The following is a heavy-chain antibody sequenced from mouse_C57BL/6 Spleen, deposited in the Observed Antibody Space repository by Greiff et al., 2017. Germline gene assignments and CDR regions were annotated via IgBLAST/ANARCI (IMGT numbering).Heavy chain of an antibody. CDR2: ITYDGSST. CDR3: ARDDSSGLAWFAY. Sequence: EVQLMESEGGLVQPGSSMKLSCTASGFTFSDYYMAWVRQVPEKGLEWVANITYDGSSTYYQDSLKSRFIISRDNAKNILYLQMRSLKSEDTATYYCARDDSSGLAWFAYWGQGTLVTVSA. CDR1: GFTFSDYY. D-gene: IGHD3-2*02. J-gene: IGHJ3*01. V-gene: IGHV5-16*01.